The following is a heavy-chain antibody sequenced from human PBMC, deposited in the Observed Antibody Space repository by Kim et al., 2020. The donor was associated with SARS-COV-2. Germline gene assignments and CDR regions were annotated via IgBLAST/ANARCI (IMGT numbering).Heavy chain of an antibody. J-gene: IGHJ6*02. CDR1: GGSISSYY. V-gene: IGHV4-59*13. Sequence: SETLSLTCTVSGGSISSYYWSWIRQPPGKGLEWIGYIYYSGSTNYNPSLKSRVTISVDTSKNQFSLKLSSVTAADTAVYYCARGHSWYMPSVRYYGMDVWGQGTTVTVSS. CDR2: IYYSGST. D-gene: IGHD6-13*01. CDR3: ARGHSWYMPSVRYYGMDV.